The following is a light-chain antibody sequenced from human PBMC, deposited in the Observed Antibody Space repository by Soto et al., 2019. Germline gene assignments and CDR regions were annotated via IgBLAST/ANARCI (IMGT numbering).Light chain of an antibody. J-gene: IGLJ1*01. CDR1: SSDVGSYNR. CDR2: DVS. CDR3: SSFTPSSTDV. V-gene: IGLV2-18*02. Sequence: QSALTQPPSVSGSPGQSVAISCTGTSSDVGSYNRVSWYQQPPGTAPKLMIYDVSSRPSEVPDRLSGSKSGNTASLTISGLPAEDEADYYCSSFTPSSTDVFGPGTKLTVL.